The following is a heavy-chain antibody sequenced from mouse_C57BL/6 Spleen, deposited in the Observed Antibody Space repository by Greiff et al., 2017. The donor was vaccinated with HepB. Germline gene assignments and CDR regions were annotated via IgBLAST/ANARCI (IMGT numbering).Heavy chain of an antibody. V-gene: IGHV5-17*01. J-gene: IGHJ1*03. CDR2: ISSGSSTI. CDR3: ARRYYGKGYWYFDV. D-gene: IGHD2-1*01. Sequence: DVMLVESGGGLVKPGGSLKLSCAASGFTFSDYGMHWVRQAPEKGLEWVAYISSGSSTIYYADTVKGRFTISRDNAKNTLFLQMTSLRSEDTAMYYCARRYYGKGYWYFDVWGTGTTVTVSS. CDR1: GFTFSDYG.